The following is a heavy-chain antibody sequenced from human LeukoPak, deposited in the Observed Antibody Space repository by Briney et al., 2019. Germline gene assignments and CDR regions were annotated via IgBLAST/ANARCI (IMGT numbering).Heavy chain of an antibody. V-gene: IGHV1-2*02. D-gene: IGHD6-13*01. J-gene: IGHJ4*02. CDR3: ARDHPFSQYSSSWYRFDY. CDR2: XNXNSGGT. Sequence: MXXXNXNSGGTNYAQKFQGRLTMTRDTSISTAYMELSRLRSDDTAVYYCARDHPFSQYSSSWYRFDYWGQGTLVTVSS.